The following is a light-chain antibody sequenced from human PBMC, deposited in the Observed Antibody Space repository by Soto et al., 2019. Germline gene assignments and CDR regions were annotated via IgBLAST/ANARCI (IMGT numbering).Light chain of an antibody. V-gene: IGKV3-20*01. J-gene: IGKJ1*01. CDR2: GVS. CDR3: QHYGNSRWT. Sequence: EIVMTQSPATLSVSPGERATLSCRASQSVSSNLAWYQQKPGQTPRLLIYGVSSRAPGIPERFSGSGSGTEFTLTISRLEPEDFAVYYCQHYGNSRWTFGQGTKVDIK. CDR1: QSVSSN.